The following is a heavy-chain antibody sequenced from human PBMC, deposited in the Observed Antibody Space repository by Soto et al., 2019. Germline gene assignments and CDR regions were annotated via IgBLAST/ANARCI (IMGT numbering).Heavy chain of an antibody. CDR1: GGSISGYY. CDR2: IYYRGST. V-gene: IGHV4-59*07. D-gene: IGHD2-2*01. CDR3: ARQQLLSLYYSLDV. Sequence: QVQLQESGPGLVKPSDTLSLTCTVSGGSISGYYWSWIRQAPGKGLEYIGYIYYRGSTNYNPSLRSRVTMSVDTSRNQFSLKVNSVTAADTAVYYCARQQLLSLYYSLDVWGQGTTVTVSS. J-gene: IGHJ6*02.